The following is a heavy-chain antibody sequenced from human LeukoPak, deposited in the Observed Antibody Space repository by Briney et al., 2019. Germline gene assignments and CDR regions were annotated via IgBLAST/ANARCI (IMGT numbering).Heavy chain of an antibody. CDR3: ARVSRSGSYFGAFEI. J-gene: IGHJ3*02. D-gene: IGHD1-26*01. Sequence: SETLSLTCAVYGGSFSGYYWSWIRQPPGKGLEWIGEINHSGSTNYNPSLKSRVTISVDTSKNQFSLKLSSVTAADTAVYYCARVSRSGSYFGAFEIWGQGTMVTVSS. CDR1: GGSFSGYY. V-gene: IGHV4-34*01. CDR2: INHSGST.